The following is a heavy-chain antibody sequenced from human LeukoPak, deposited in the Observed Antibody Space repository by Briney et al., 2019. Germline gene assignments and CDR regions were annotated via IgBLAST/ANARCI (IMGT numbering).Heavy chain of an antibody. CDR1: GYTFTSYY. J-gene: IGHJ5*02. Sequence: ASVKVSCKASGYTFTSYYMHWVRQAPGQGLEWMGIINPSGGSTSYAQKFQGRVTMTRDTSTSTVCMELSSLRSEDTAVYYCARGGVVVVVAANNWFDPWGQGTLVTVSS. CDR2: INPSGGST. CDR3: ARGGVVVVVAANNWFDP. D-gene: IGHD2-15*01. V-gene: IGHV1-46*01.